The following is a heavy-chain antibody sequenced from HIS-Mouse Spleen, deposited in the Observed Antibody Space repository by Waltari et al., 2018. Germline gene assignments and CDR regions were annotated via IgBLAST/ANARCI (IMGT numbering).Heavy chain of an antibody. CDR1: GFTFSSYG. D-gene: IGHD6-6*01. CDR3: AKDSGSSSEYFQH. CDR2: IWYDGSNK. Sequence: QVQLVESGGGVVQPGRAVRPSWAASGFTFSSYGMHWVRPAPGKGLEWVAVIWYDGSNKYYADSVKGRFTISRDNSKNTLYLQMNSLRAEDTAVYYCAKDSGSSSEYFQHWGQGTLVTVSS. V-gene: IGHV3-33*06. J-gene: IGHJ1*01.